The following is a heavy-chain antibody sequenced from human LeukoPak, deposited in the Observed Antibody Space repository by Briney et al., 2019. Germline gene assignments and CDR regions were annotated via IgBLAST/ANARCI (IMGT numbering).Heavy chain of an antibody. CDR3: ARDSCSGGSCYLDY. J-gene: IGHJ4*02. CDR1: GFTFSSYA. D-gene: IGHD2-15*01. V-gene: IGHV3-30-3*01. Sequence: GGSLRLSCAASGFTFSSYAMHWVRQAPGKGLEWVAVISFDGSNKYYADSVKGRFTISRDNSKNTLYLQMNSLRAEDTAVYYCARDSCSGGSCYLDYWGQGTLVTVSS. CDR2: ISFDGSNK.